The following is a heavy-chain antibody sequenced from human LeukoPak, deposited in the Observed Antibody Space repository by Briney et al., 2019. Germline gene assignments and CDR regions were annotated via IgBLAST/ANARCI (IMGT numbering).Heavy chain of an antibody. CDR2: ISAYNGNT. V-gene: IGHV1-18*01. CDR1: GYTFTSYG. CDR3: ARGPVTATRPLAEYFQH. D-gene: IGHD2-21*02. J-gene: IGHJ1*01. Sequence: ASVKVSCKASGYTFTSYGISWVRQAPGQGLEWMGWISAYNGNTNYAQKLQGRVTMTTDTSTSTAYMELRSLRSDDTAVYYCARGPVTATRPLAEYFQHWGQGTLVTVSS.